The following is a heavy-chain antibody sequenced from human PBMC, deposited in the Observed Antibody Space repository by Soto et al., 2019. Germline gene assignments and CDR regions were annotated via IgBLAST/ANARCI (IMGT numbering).Heavy chain of an antibody. D-gene: IGHD4-4*01. V-gene: IGHV3-23*01. CDR2: INPSGDIT. CDR1: GLTFSRYA. Sequence: EEQLLESGGGLVQPGGSLRLSCAASGLTFSRYAMSWVRQAPGKGLEWVSIINPSGDITYYGDSVKGRFTISRDNSKNTRSLQMNSRGAEDTAVYSCAKSLGPSALTTYYFDSRGQGTLSPSPQ. J-gene: IGHJ4*02. CDR3: AKSLGPSALTTYYFDS.